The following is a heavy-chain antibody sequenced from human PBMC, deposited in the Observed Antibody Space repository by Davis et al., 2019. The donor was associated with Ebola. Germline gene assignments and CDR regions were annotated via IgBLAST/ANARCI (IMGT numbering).Heavy chain of an antibody. Sequence: ASVKVSCKASDYTFTNYGINWVRQAPGQGLEWMGIINPSGGSTSYAQKFQGRVTMTRDTSTSTVYMELSSLRSEDTAVYYCARGRSTIRYCSGASCYWGWFDPWGQGTLVTVSS. D-gene: IGHD2-15*01. CDR2: INPSGGST. CDR1: DYTFTNYG. CDR3: ARGRSTIRYCSGASCYWGWFDP. J-gene: IGHJ5*02. V-gene: IGHV1-46*01.